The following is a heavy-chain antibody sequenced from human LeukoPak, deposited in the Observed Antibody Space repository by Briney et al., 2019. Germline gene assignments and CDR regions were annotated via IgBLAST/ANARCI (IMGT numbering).Heavy chain of an antibody. D-gene: IGHD3-9*01. CDR2: IYSGGST. CDR1: GFTFSDYY. CDR3: ARDDWGGALGP. J-gene: IGHJ4*02. V-gene: IGHV3-66*01. Sequence: GGSLRLSCAASGFTFSDYYMSWVRQAPGKGLEWVSVIYSGGSTYYADSVKGRFTISRDNSKNTLYLQMNSLRAEDTAVYYCARDDWGGALGPWGQGTLVTVSS.